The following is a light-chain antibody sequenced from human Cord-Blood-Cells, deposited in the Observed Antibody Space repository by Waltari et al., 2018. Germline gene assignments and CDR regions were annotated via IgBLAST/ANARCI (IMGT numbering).Light chain of an antibody. CDR2: YKSDSDK. J-gene: IGLJ1*01. CDR3: MIWHSSAYV. CDR1: SGINVGTNT. Sequence: AVLTQPSSLSASPGASASLTCTLRSGINVGTNTQHWSQQKPGSPPQYLLRYKSDSDKQQGSGVPSRFSGSKDASANAGILLISGLQSEDEADYYCMIWHSSAYVFGTGTKVTVL. V-gene: IGLV5-45*03.